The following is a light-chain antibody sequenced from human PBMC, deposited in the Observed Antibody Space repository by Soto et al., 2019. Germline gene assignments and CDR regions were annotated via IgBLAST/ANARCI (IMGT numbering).Light chain of an antibody. V-gene: IGLV2-14*01. J-gene: IGLJ1*01. CDR3: SSYTSSSTAYV. CDR2: EVS. CDR1: SSDVGGYNY. Sequence: QSALTQPASVSGSPGQSITISCTGTSSDVGGYNYVSWYQQHPGKAPKLMIYEVSNRPSGVSNRFSGSKSGNTASLPLSGLQAEDEAGYYCSSYTSSSTAYVFGTGTKVTVL.